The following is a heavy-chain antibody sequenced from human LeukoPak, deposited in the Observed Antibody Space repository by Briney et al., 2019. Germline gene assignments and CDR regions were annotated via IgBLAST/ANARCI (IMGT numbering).Heavy chain of an antibody. CDR2: INPHSGAT. J-gene: IGHJ5*02. V-gene: IGHV1-2*02. Sequence: ASVNDSRKASGYGFSDVYFNSVRQAPGQGLEWMGGINPHSGATNNAQRFQGRVIMDDSFDTAYMELSRLTSEDTAVYYCAKSRSVTHSGDPCGEGALVTASS. CDR3: AKSRSVTHSGDP. D-gene: IGHD6-19*01. CDR1: GYGFSDVY.